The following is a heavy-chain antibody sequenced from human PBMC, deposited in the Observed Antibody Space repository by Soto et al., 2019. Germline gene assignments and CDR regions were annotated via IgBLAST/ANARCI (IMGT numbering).Heavy chain of an antibody. J-gene: IGHJ3*02. CDR2: ISYDGSNK. Sequence: GGSLRLSCAASGFTFSSYAMHWVRQAPGKGLEWVAVISYDGSNKYYADSVKGRFTISRDNSKNTLYLQMGSLRAEDMAVYYCARERKDGYNYDAFDIWGQGTMVTVSS. CDR3: ARERKDGYNYDAFDI. V-gene: IGHV3-30*14. CDR1: GFTFSSYA. D-gene: IGHD5-12*01.